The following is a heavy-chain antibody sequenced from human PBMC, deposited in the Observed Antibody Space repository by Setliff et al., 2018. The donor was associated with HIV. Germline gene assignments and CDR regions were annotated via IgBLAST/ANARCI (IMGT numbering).Heavy chain of an antibody. CDR1: RSTFNSHT. J-gene: IGHJ6*03. V-gene: IGHV1-69*02. D-gene: IGHD3-3*01. CDR3: VRGVQSPPHYSYYYMDV. CDR2: IIPILGVA. Sequence: SVKVSCKASRSTFNSHTINWARQAPGQGLDWMGRIIPILGVANYAQRFQGKVTITADKSTSTAHMELTSLRFDDTAVYYCVRGVQSPPHYSYYYMDVWGEGTMVTSP.